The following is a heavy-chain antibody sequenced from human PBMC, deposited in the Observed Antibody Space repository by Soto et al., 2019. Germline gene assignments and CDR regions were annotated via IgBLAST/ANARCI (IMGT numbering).Heavy chain of an antibody. J-gene: IGHJ6*02. Sequence: ASVKVSCKASGYTFTSYYMHWVRQAPGQGLEWMGIINPSGGSTSYAQKFQGRVTMTRDTSTSTVYMELSSLRSEDTAVYYCAGDVWYCSSTSCYIVGGDYYYYGMDVWGQGTTVTVSS. CDR3: AGDVWYCSSTSCYIVGGDYYYYGMDV. CDR1: GYTFTSYY. CDR2: INPSGGST. D-gene: IGHD2-2*02. V-gene: IGHV1-46*01.